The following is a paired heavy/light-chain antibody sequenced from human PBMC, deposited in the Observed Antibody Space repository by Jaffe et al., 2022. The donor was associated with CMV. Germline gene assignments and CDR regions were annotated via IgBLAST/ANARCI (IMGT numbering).Light chain of an antibody. CDR1: QSIRSF. V-gene: IGKV1-39*01. CDR2: AAS. J-gene: IGKJ4*01. Sequence: DVQMTQSPSSLSASVGDRVTITCRASQSIRSFLNWYQQKSGKAPQLLIYAASTLQSGVPSRFSGSTSGTDFTLTISSLQPEDFATYYCQQTYKTPLTFGGGTKVEIK. CDR3: QQTYKTPLT.
Heavy chain of an antibody. J-gene: IGHJ6*02. CDR1: GDTFSTYG. D-gene: IGHD5-18*01. Sequence: QVQLVQSGAEVKKPGSSVRVSCEASGDTFSTYGFSWVRQAPRQGLEWMGGIIPIFDTPNYAQKFQGRVTITADESTSTTYMELSSLRSEDTAVYYCARHYKDTPMADYYFYYGMDVWGQGTTVTVSS. V-gene: IGHV1-69*01. CDR3: ARHYKDTPMADYYFYYGMDV. CDR2: IIPIFDTP.